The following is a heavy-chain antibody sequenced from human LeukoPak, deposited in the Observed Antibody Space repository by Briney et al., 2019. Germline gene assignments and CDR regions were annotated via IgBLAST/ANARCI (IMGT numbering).Heavy chain of an antibody. Sequence: ASETLSLTCTVSGDSISSYYWSWIRQPPGKGLEWIGYLHNNGRTNYNPSLKSRGTISVDTSKNQFSLKLTSVTAADTAVYYCARDPAKYDSSGYPNWYFDLWGRGTLVTVSS. D-gene: IGHD3-22*01. V-gene: IGHV4-59*01. CDR2: LHNNGRT. CDR3: ARDPAKYDSSGYPNWYFDL. CDR1: GDSISSYY. J-gene: IGHJ2*01.